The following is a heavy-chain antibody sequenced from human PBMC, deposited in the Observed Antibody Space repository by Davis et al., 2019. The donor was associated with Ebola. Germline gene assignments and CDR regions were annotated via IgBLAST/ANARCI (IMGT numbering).Heavy chain of an antibody. CDR3: ARAHFDYGLPFDY. V-gene: IGHV4-4*07. J-gene: IGHJ4*02. D-gene: IGHD3-9*01. Sequence: PSDPLSLPFTLLGSPISTYNWSWIWQPAGKGLHWNGRIYTSGSTNYNPSLKSRVTMSVDTSKNQFSLKLSSVTAADTAVYYCARAHFDYGLPFDYWGQGTLVTVSS. CDR2: IYTSGST. CDR1: GSPISTYN.